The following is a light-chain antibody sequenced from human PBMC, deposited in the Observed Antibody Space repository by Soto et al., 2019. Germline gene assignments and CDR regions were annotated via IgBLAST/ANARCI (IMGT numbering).Light chain of an antibody. Sequence: EIVLTQSPATLSLSPGERATLSCRASQTVRNNYLAWYQQKPGQAPRLLIYDASSRATGIPDRFSGSGSGTEFTLTISSLQSEDFAVYYCQQYNNWPWTFGQGTKVDI. J-gene: IGKJ1*01. V-gene: IGKV3D-20*02. CDR1: QTVRNNY. CDR3: QQYNNWPWT. CDR2: DAS.